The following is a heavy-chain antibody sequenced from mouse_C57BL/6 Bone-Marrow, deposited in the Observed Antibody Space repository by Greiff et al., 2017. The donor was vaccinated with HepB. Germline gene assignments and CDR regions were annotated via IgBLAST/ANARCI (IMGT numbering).Heavy chain of an antibody. J-gene: IGHJ2*01. CDR3: ARARTTVVSFDY. V-gene: IGHV5-4*01. CDR2: ISDGGSYT. D-gene: IGHD1-1*01. Sequence: EVHLVESGGGLVKPGGSLKLSCAASGFTFSSYAMSWVRQTPEKRLEWVATISDGGSYTYYPDNVKGRFTISRDNAKNNLYLQMSHLKSEDTAMYYCARARTTVVSFDYWGQGTTLTVSS. CDR1: GFTFSSYA.